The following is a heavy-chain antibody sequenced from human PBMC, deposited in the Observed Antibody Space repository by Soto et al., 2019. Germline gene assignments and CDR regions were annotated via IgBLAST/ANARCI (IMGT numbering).Heavy chain of an antibody. CDR3: ARELRDGYIYWYFDL. J-gene: IGHJ2*01. D-gene: IGHD3-3*01. CDR1: GGSFSGYY. Sequence: SETLSLTCAVYGGSFSGYYWSWIRQPPGKGLEWIGEINHSGSTNYNPSLKSRVTISVDTSKKQFSLKLSSVTAADTAVYYCARELRDGYIYWYFDLWGRGTRVTVSS. CDR2: INHSGST. V-gene: IGHV4-34*01.